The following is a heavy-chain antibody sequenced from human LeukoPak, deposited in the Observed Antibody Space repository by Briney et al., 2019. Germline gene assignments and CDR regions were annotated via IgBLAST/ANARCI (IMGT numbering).Heavy chain of an antibody. V-gene: IGHV4-34*01. Sequence: SETLSLTCAVYGGSFSGYYWSWIRQPPGKGLEWIGEINHSGSTNYNPSLKSRVTISVDTSKNQFSLKLSSVTAADTAVYYCARADIHSCCFDYWGQGTLVTVSS. CDR3: ARADIHSCCFDY. CDR1: GGSFSGYY. CDR2: INHSGST. D-gene: IGHD2-15*01. J-gene: IGHJ4*02.